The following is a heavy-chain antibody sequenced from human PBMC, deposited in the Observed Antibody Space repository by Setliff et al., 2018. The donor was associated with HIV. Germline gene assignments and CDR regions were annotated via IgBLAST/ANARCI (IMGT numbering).Heavy chain of an antibody. V-gene: IGHV3-7*01. Sequence: PGGSLRLSCAASGFTFSSYWMTWVRQAPGKGLQWVANIRRDEGEKYYVDSVKGRCTISRDNSKSTLYLQLSSLRPEDTAVYYCASARIPTGGVSTSLDFWGLGTLVTVSS. CDR1: GFTFSSYW. J-gene: IGHJ4*02. D-gene: IGHD2-15*01. CDR3: ASARIPTGGVSTSLDF. CDR2: IRRDEGEK.